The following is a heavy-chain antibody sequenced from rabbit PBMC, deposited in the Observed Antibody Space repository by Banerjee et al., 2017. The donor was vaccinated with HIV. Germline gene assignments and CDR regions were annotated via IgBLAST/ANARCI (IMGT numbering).Heavy chain of an antibody. V-gene: IGHV1S40*01. CDR3: ARGPGVAVIPYFTL. CDR1: AFSFSNSYW. Sequence: QSLEESGGDLVKPGASLTLTCTASAFSFSNSYWMCWVRQAPGKGLEWIGCINSGSGNIWYANWAKGRFTISKTSSTTVTLQMTSLTAADTATYFCARGPGVAVIPYFTLWGQGTLVTVS. CDR2: INSGSGNI. J-gene: IGHJ4*01. D-gene: IGHD2-1*01.